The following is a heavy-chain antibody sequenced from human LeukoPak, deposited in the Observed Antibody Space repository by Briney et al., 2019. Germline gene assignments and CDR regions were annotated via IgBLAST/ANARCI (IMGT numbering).Heavy chain of an antibody. CDR2: ISTTSRTI. CDR3: ARAGHADSFDY. D-gene: IGHD2-21*01. Sequence: GGSLRLSCAASGFTLSSYSMNWVRQAPGKGLEWVSYISTTSRTIHYADSVKGRFTNSRDNAKNSLYLQMNSLRAEDTAVYYCARAGHADSFDYWGQGALVTVSS. V-gene: IGHV3-48*01. J-gene: IGHJ4*02. CDR1: GFTLSSYS.